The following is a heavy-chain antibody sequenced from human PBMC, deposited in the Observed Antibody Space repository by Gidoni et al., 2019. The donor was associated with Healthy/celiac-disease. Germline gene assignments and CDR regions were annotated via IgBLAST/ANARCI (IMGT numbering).Heavy chain of an antibody. D-gene: IGHD6-19*01. J-gene: IGHJ5*02. CDR2: IYYSGST. CDR1: GGSISSYY. Sequence: QVQLQESGPGLVKPSETLSLTCTVSGGSISSYYWSWIRQPPGKGLEWIGYIYYSGSTNYNPSLKSRVTISVDTSKNQFSLKLSSVTAADTAVYYCARYMAVAGSGNWFDPWGQGTLVTVSS. V-gene: IGHV4-59*01. CDR3: ARYMAVAGSGNWFDP.